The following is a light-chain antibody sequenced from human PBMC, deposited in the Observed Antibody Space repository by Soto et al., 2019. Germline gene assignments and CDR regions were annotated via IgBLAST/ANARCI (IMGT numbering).Light chain of an antibody. CDR1: SSNIGSNY. CDR2: RNH. CDR3: AVWDDSLTGWV. V-gene: IGLV1-47*01. J-gene: IGLJ3*02. Sequence: QAVVTQAPSASGTPGQRVTISCSGSSSNIGSNYVYWYQQLPGTAPKLLIYRNHQRPSGVPDRFSGSTSGTSASLAISGLPSEDEANYYCAVWDDSLTGWVFGGGTKLTVL.